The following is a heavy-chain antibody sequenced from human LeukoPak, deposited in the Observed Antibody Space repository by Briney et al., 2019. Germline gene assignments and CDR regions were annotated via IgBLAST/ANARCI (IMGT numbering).Heavy chain of an antibody. CDR2: INSDMSSA. CDR3: ARDIAVSGNYFDY. D-gene: IGHD6-19*01. Sequence: GGSLRLSCAASGFTFSNYWMHWVRQAPGKGLVWVSRINSDMSSANYADSVKGRFTISRDNAKNTLYLQMNSLRAEDTAVYYCARDIAVSGNYFDYWGQGTLVTVSS. V-gene: IGHV3-74*01. J-gene: IGHJ4*02. CDR1: GFTFSNYW.